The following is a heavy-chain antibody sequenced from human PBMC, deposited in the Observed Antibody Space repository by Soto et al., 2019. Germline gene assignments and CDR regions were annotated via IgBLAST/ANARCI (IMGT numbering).Heavy chain of an antibody. CDR2: ISAYNGNT. CDR1: GYTFTSYG. D-gene: IGHD2-2*02. V-gene: IGHV1-18*04. CDR3: ARRDCSSTSCYRSHAFDI. J-gene: IGHJ3*02. Sequence: VQLVQSGAEVKKPGASVKVSCKASGYTFTSYGISWVRQAPGQGLEWMGWISAYNGNTNYAQKLQGRVTMTTDTSTSTAYMELRSLRSDDTAVYYCARRDCSSTSCYRSHAFDIWGQGTMVTVSS.